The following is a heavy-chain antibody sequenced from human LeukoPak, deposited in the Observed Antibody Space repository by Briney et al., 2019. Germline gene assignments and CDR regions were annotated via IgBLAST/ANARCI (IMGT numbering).Heavy chain of an antibody. J-gene: IGHJ4*02. CDR2: IKQDGSEK. Sequence: DPGGSLRLSCAASGFTFSSYWMTWVRQAPGKGLEWVANIKQDGSEKYYVDSVKGRFTISRDNANNSLYLQMNSLRAEDTALYYCARDLTGDAYWGQGTLVTVSS. D-gene: IGHD7-27*01. CDR3: ARDLTGDAY. V-gene: IGHV3-7*03. CDR1: GFTFSSYW.